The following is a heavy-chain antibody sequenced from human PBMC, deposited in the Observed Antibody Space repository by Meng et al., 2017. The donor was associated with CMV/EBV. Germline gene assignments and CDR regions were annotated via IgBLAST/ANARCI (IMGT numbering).Heavy chain of an antibody. Sequence: ASVKVSCKASGYTFTSYGISWVRQAPGQGLEWMGWISAYNGNTNCAQKLQGRVTMTTDESTSTAYMELSSLRSEDTAVYYCARGNDYSLNGWFGYWGQGTLVTVSS. D-gene: IGHD4-11*01. V-gene: IGHV1-18*01. J-gene: IGHJ5*01. CDR2: ISAYNGNT. CDR3: ARGNDYSLNGWFGY. CDR1: GYTFTSYG.